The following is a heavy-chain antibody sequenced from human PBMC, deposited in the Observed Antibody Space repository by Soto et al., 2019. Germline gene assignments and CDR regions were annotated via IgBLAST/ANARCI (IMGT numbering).Heavy chain of an antibody. V-gene: IGHV1-69*01. CDR3: ARDAAGPGDYYYYGMDV. J-gene: IGHJ6*02. Sequence: QVQLVQSGAEVKKPGSSVKVSCKASGGTFSSYAISWVRQAPGQGLEWMGGIIPIFGTANYAQKFQGRVTITADESTSTAYMELSSLRSEDTAVYYCARDAAGPGDYYYYGMDVWGQGPTVTVSS. D-gene: IGHD6-13*01. CDR2: IIPIFGTA. CDR1: GGTFSSYA.